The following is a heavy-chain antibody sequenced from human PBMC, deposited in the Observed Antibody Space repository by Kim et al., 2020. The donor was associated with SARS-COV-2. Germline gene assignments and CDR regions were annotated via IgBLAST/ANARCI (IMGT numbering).Heavy chain of an antibody. V-gene: IGHV3-9*01. Sequence: GGSLRLSCAASGFTFDDYAMHWVRQAPGKGLEWVSGISWNSGSIGYADSVKGRFTISRDNAKNSLYLQMNSLRAEDTALYYCAKDLRSSSWYYYYYYGMDVWGQGTTVTVSS. D-gene: IGHD6-13*01. CDR2: ISWNSGSI. J-gene: IGHJ6*02. CDR3: AKDLRSSSWYYYYYYGMDV. CDR1: GFTFDDYA.